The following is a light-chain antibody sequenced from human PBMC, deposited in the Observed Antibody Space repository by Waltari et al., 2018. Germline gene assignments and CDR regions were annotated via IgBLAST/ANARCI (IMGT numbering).Light chain of an antibody. Sequence: SSELTQDPAVSVALGQKARITCQGDSLRTYHATWFNQKPGQAPVLCVSGKNNPPSGIPDRFSRSNSGNTASLTITGAQAEDEADYYCYSRDSSANHRMFGGGTKLTVL. CDR3: YSRDSSANHRM. J-gene: IGLJ3*02. CDR2: GKN. V-gene: IGLV3-19*01. CDR1: SLRTYH.